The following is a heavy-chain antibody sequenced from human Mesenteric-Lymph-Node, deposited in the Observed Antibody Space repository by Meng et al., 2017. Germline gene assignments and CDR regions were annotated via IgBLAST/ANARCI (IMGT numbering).Heavy chain of an antibody. CDR2: ISSIGSTI. CDR1: GTIVSSYD. CDR3: ARDHPNYCDSSDDAFDI. J-gene: IGHJ3*02. V-gene: IGHV3-48*03. Sequence: SLMFSWASSGTIVSSYDMNWVRQATGKGLEWVSYISSIGSTIYYADSVKGRFTISRDNAKNSLYLQMNSMRAEDTAVYYCARDHPNYCDSSDDAFDIWGQGTMVTVSS. D-gene: IGHD3-22*01.